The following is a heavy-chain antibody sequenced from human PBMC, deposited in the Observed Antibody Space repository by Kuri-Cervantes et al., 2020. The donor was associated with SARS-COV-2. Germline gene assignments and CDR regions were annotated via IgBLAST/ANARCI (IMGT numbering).Heavy chain of an antibody. D-gene: IGHD6-19*01. CDR3: AKDRHGSGGIYNYYYYGMDD. Sequence: GESLKISCAASGFTFSSYGMHWVRQAPGKGVEWVAVISYDGSNKYYADSVKGRFTISRDNSKNTLYLQMNSLRAEDTAVYYCAKDRHGSGGIYNYYYYGMDDWGQGTTVTVSS. V-gene: IGHV3-30*18. CDR2: ISYDGSNK. CDR1: GFTFSSYG. J-gene: IGHJ6*02.